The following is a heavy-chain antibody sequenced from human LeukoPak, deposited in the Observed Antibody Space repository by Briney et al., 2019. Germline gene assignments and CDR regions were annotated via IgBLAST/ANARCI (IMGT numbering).Heavy chain of an antibody. Sequence: SETLSLTCAVYGGSFSGYYWSWIRQPPGKGLEWIGEINHSGSTNYNPSLKSRVTISVDTSKNQFSLKLSSVTAADTAVYYCASGNDEGLNDAFDIWGQGTMVTVSP. J-gene: IGHJ3*02. CDR3: ASGNDEGLNDAFDI. D-gene: IGHD1-1*01. CDR2: INHSGST. CDR1: GGSFSGYY. V-gene: IGHV4-34*01.